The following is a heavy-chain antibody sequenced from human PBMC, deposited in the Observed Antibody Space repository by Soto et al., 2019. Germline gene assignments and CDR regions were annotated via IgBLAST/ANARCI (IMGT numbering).Heavy chain of an antibody. Sequence: QLQLQESGSGLVKPSQTLSLTCAVSGGSISSGGYSWSWIRQPPGKGLEWIGYIYHSGSTYYNPSLTSRVTISVDRSKNQVSLKLSSVNAADTAVYYCARVAYCGGDCQRGFDPWGKGPLVTVSS. CDR2: IYHSGST. V-gene: IGHV4-30-2*01. CDR3: ARVAYCGGDCQRGFDP. J-gene: IGHJ5*02. CDR1: GGSISSGGYS. D-gene: IGHD2-21*02.